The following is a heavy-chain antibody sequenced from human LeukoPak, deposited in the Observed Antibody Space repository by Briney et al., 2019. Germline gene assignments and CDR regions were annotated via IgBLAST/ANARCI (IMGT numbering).Heavy chain of an antibody. CDR1: GYTFTSYG. CDR2: ISAYNGNT. Sequence: ASVKVSRKASGYTFTSYGISWVRQAPGQGLEWMGWISAYNGNTNYAQKLQGRVTMTTDTSTSTAYMELRSLRSDDTAVYYCARGRYYYDSSGFDPWGQGTLVTVSS. J-gene: IGHJ5*02. V-gene: IGHV1-18*01. D-gene: IGHD3-22*01. CDR3: ARGRYYYDSSGFDP.